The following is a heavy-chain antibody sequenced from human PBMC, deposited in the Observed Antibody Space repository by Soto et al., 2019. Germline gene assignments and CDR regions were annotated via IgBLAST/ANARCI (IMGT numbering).Heavy chain of an antibody. V-gene: IGHV3-23*01. Sequence: GSLRPACSASGFKLGNYAVSWVRPADGEGLEWLALISATGGGTYYTDSVKGRFTISRDNSHNTLYLQVHSLTAEDTAVYYCAKDRRAGGNSAFYFDFWGQGAQVTVSS. CDR3: AKDRRAGGNSAFYFDF. CDR2: ISATGGGT. CDR1: GFKLGNYA. D-gene: IGHD3-16*01. J-gene: IGHJ4*02.